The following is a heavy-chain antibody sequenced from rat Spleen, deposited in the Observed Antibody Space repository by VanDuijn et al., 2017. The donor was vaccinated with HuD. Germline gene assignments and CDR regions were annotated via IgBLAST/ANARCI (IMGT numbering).Heavy chain of an antibody. CDR2: ISYDGSST. Sequence: EVQLVESGGGLVQPGRSLKLSCAASGFTFSDYYMAWVRQAPTKGLEWVASISYDGSSTYYRDSVKGRFTISRDNAKSTLYVQMDRLRSEDTATYYCTTGGTTLYVMAAWGQGASVTVSS. V-gene: IGHV5-20*01. CDR3: TTGGTTLYVMAA. J-gene: IGHJ4*01. CDR1: GFTFSDYY. D-gene: IGHD1-5*01.